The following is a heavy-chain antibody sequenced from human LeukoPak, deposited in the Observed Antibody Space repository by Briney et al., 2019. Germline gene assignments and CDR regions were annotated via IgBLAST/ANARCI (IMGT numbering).Heavy chain of an antibody. CDR1: GGTFTSYA. Sequence: SGKVSCKASGGTFTSYAISWVRHAPGQGLEWRGEIIPIFGTANYAQKFQGRVTITTDESTSTAYMELSSLRSEDTAVYYCARGVVVVAAPSYYYYMDVWGKGTTVTVSS. J-gene: IGHJ6*03. D-gene: IGHD2-15*01. CDR2: IIPIFGTA. CDR3: ARGVVVVAAPSYYYYMDV. V-gene: IGHV1-69*05.